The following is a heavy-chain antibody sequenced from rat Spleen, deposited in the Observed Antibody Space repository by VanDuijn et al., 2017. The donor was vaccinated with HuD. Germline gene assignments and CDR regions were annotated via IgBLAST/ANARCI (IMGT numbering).Heavy chain of an antibody. CDR1: GFTFSDNY. CDR3: ARAGYLRDWYFDF. D-gene: IGHD2-2*01. J-gene: IGHJ1*01. CDR2: INYGDSSGHSST. Sequence: EVQLVESDGGLVQPGRSLKLSCAASGFTFSDNYMAWVRQAPTKGLEWVASINYGDSSGHSSTYYRDSVKGRFTISRDNAKSTLTLQMNSLRSEDTATYYCARAGYLRDWYFDFWGPGTMVTVSS. V-gene: IGHV5-22*01.